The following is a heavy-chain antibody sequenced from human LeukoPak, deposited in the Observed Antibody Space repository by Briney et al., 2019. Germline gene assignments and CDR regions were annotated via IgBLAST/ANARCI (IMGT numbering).Heavy chain of an antibody. CDR3: ARVRYYDSLDI. Sequence: GESLKISCKGSGYIFTSYWIGWVRQMPGKGLEWMGIIYPGDSETRYSPSFQGQVTISADKSISTAYLQWSSLRASDTAMYYCARVRYYDSLDIWGQGTMVTVSS. J-gene: IGHJ3*02. CDR1: GYIFTSYW. D-gene: IGHD3-22*01. V-gene: IGHV5-51*01. CDR2: IYPGDSET.